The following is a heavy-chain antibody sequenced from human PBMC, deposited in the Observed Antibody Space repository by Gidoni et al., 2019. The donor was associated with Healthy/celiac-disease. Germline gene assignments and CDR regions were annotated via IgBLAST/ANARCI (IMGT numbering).Heavy chain of an antibody. D-gene: IGHD6-13*01. J-gene: IGHJ4*02. Sequence: QVQLVESGGGVVQPGGSLRLSCAASGFTFSSYGMHWVRQAPGKGLEWVAFIRYDGSNKYYADSVKGRFTISRDNSKNTLYLQMNSLRAEDTAVYYCAKEGGSRSWYYFDYWGQGTLVTVSS. V-gene: IGHV3-30*02. CDR3: AKEGGSRSWYYFDY. CDR1: GFTFSSYG. CDR2: IRYDGSNK.